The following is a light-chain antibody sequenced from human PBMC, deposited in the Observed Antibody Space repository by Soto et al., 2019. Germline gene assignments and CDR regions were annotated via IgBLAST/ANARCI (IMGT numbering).Light chain of an antibody. V-gene: IGKV1-5*01. CDR1: QSVSRW. J-gene: IGKJ5*01. Sequence: DIQMTQSPSTLSASVGDRVTITCRASQSVSRWLAWYKQKPGEAPKLLIYDASSLESGVPSRFSGSGSGTDFTLTISSLQPEDFATYYCQQYNNWPITFGQGTRLEIK. CDR3: QQYNNWPIT. CDR2: DAS.